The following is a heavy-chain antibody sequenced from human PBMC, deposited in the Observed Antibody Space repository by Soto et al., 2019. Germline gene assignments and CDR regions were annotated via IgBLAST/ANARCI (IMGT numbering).Heavy chain of an antibody. CDR2: IIIKANSYAT. CDR3: TSGNSGYDYYYYYGMDV. D-gene: IGHD5-12*01. V-gene: IGHV3-73*01. CDR1: GFTFSGSA. Sequence: VGSLRLSCAASGFTFSGSAMHWVRHASGKGLDWVGRIIIKANSYATAYAASVKGRFTISRDDSKNTAYLQMNSLKTEDTAVYYCTSGNSGYDYYYYYGMDVWGQGTTVTVSS. J-gene: IGHJ6*02.